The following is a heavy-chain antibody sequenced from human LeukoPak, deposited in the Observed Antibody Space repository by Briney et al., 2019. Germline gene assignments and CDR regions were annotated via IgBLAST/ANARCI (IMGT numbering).Heavy chain of an antibody. CDR3: VKDSPNWTFDY. Sequence: GGSLRLSCAASGFTFSTSAMTWVRQAPGKGLEWVGRTKTKADSYITEYAASVTGRFTISRDDSKSSLYLQMNSLKTEDTAVYYCVKDSPNWTFDYWGQGTLVTVSS. CDR2: TKTKADSYIT. V-gene: IGHV3-72*01. D-gene: IGHD3/OR15-3a*01. CDR1: GFTFSTSA. J-gene: IGHJ4*02.